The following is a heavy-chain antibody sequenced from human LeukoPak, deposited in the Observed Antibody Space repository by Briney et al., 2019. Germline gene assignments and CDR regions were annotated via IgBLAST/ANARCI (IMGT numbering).Heavy chain of an antibody. J-gene: IGHJ5*02. D-gene: IGHD3-9*01. CDR1: GYSFTSYW. Sequence: GESLKISCKGSGYSFTSYWTGWVRQMPGKGLEWMGIIYPGDSDTRYSPSFQGQVTISADKSISTAYLQWSSLKASDTAMYYCARPTNYDIWTGYPTGWFDPWGQGTLVTVPS. CDR3: ARPTNYDIWTGYPTGWFDP. CDR2: IYPGDSDT. V-gene: IGHV5-51*01.